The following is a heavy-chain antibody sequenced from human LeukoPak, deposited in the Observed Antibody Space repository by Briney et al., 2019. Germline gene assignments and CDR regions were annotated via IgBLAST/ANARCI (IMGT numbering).Heavy chain of an antibody. CDR2: IFYTGST. Sequence: SETLSLTCTVSGGSISSYYWSWIRQPPGEGLEWIGYIFYTGSTNYNPSLKSRATISVDPSKKQISLKLRSVTAADTAVYYCAREIGYGRPFDYWGQGTLVTVSS. J-gene: IGHJ4*02. CDR1: GGSISSYY. V-gene: IGHV4-59*01. D-gene: IGHD1-26*01. CDR3: AREIGYGRPFDY.